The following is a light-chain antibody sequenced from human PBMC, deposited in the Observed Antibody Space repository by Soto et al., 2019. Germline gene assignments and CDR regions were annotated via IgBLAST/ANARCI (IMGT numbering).Light chain of an antibody. V-gene: IGKV3-11*01. J-gene: IGKJ4*01. CDR3: QQRRT. Sequence: EIVLTQSPATLSLSPGERATLSCRASQSVSSYLAWYQQKPGQAPRLLIYDASNRATGIPARFSGSGSGTGFTLTISSLEPEDFAVYYCQQRRTFGGGTKVEIK. CDR2: DAS. CDR1: QSVSSY.